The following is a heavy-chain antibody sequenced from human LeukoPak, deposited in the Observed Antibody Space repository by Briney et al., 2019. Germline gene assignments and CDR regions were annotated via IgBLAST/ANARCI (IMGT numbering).Heavy chain of an antibody. CDR2: INPNSGGT. Sequence: GASVKVSCKASGYTFTGYYMHWVRQAPGQGLEWMGWINPNSGGTNYAQKFQGRVTMTRDTSISTAYMELSRLRSDDTAVYYCASPSVHYYDSSGYYYSREFDYWGQGTLVTVSS. CDR3: ASPSVHYYDSSGYYYSREFDY. CDR1: GYTFTGYY. J-gene: IGHJ4*02. V-gene: IGHV1-2*02. D-gene: IGHD3-22*01.